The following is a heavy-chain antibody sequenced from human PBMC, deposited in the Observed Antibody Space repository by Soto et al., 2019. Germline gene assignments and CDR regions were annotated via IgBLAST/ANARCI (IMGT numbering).Heavy chain of an antibody. Sequence: GGSLRLSCAASGFTFSSYWVHWVRQAPGKGLVWVSRINSDGSSTSYADSVKGRFTISRDNARNTLYLQMNSLRAEDTAVDYCASTVTMGYYYYYYGMDVWGQGTTVTVSS. CDR3: ASTVTMGYYYYYYGMDV. D-gene: IGHD4-17*01. CDR2: INSDGSST. CDR1: GFTFSSYW. V-gene: IGHV3-74*01. J-gene: IGHJ6*02.